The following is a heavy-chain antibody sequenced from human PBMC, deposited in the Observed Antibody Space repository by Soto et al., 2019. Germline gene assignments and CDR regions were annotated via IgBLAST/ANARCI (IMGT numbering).Heavy chain of an antibody. CDR3: AGDTTVATYY. J-gene: IGHJ4*01. D-gene: IGHD4-17*01. CDR1: GFYFRTYW. CDR2: INSDGSIT. V-gene: IGHV3-74*01. Sequence: GGSLRLSCAASGFYFRTYWMYWLRQAPGKGLVWVSRINSDGSITNYADSVMGRFTVSRDNAMNTLYLQMNSLRPEDTAVYYCAGDTTVATYYCSQGSAVPVSS.